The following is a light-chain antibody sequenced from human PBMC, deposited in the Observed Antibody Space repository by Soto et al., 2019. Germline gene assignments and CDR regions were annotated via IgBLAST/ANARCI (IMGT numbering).Light chain of an antibody. CDR2: IAF. CDR3: LQHYNYPWT. Sequence: DIQMTQSPSAMSASVGDRVTITCRASQGISNYLAWFQQKPGKVPKRLIYIAFSLQSGVPSRFSGSGSGSGFTPAITGLQPEDFATYYCLQHYNYPWTFGQGTKVEIK. J-gene: IGKJ1*01. CDR1: QGISNY. V-gene: IGKV1-17*03.